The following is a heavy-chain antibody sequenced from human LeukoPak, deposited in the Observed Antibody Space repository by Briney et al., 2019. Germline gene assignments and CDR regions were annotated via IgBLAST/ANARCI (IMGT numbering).Heavy chain of an antibody. CDR2: MYYSGST. CDR3: ARQYYDNTGYYYFDY. J-gene: IGHJ4*02. CDR1: DGSITGSSYY. Sequence: SETLSLTCTVSDGSITGSSYYWGWIRQPPGKGLEWIGSMYYSGSTYYKTSLKSRVTISADMSKNEFSLELSSVTAADTAVYYCARQYYDNTGYYYFDYWGQGTLVTVSS. D-gene: IGHD3-22*01. V-gene: IGHV4-39*01.